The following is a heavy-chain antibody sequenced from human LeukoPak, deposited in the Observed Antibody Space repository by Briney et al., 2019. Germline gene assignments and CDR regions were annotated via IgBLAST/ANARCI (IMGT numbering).Heavy chain of an antibody. CDR3: AREGAYCSSTSCHIQNWFDP. CDR1: GYTFTSCA. CDR2: ISAYNGNT. V-gene: IGHV1-18*01. J-gene: IGHJ5*02. D-gene: IGHD2-2*01. Sequence: ASVKVSCKASGYTFTSCAFRWVRQAPGQGLEWMGWISAYNGNTNYAQKFQGRVTMTTDTSTSTAYMELRSLRSDDTAVYYCAREGAYCSSTSCHIQNWFDPWGQGTLVTVSS.